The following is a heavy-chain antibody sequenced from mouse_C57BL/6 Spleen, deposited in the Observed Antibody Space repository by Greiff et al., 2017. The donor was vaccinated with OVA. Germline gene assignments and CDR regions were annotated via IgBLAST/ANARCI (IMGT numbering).Heavy chain of an antibody. D-gene: IGHD1-2*01. CDR3: TSHYGYDKDD. Sequence: EVQLQQSGAELVRPGASVKLSCTASGFNIKDDYMHWVKQRPEQGLEWIGCIDPANDDTKYASKFQGKATITADTSSNTAYLQLSSLTSEDTAVYYCTSHYGYDKDDWGQGTTVTV. V-gene: IGHV14-4*01. CDR2: IDPANDDT. J-gene: IGHJ4*01. CDR1: GFNIKDDY.